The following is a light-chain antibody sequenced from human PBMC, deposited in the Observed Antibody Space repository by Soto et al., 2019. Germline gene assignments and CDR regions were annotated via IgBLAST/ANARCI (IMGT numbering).Light chain of an antibody. Sequence: QSVLTQPPSASGTPGQRVTISCSGSSSNIGSNTVNWYQQLPGTAPKVLIYGDNQRPSGVPDRFSGSKSGSSASLTISGLHSEDEADYYCAAWDDSLNGYVFGTGTKVTVL. CDR3: AAWDDSLNGYV. CDR2: GDN. CDR1: SSNIGSNT. J-gene: IGLJ1*01. V-gene: IGLV1-44*01.